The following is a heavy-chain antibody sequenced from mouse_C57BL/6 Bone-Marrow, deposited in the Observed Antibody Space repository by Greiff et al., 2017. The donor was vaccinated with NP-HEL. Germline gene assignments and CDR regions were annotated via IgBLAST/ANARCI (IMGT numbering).Heavy chain of an antibody. J-gene: IGHJ3*01. Sequence: VQLQQPGAELVKPGASVKLSCKASGYTFTSYWMHWVKQRPGQGLEWIGMIHPNSGSTNYNEKFKSKATLTVDKSSSTAYMQLSSLTSEDSAVYYCARSSRIYYGNYEFAYWGQGTLVTVSA. CDR3: ARSSRIYYGNYEFAY. CDR2: IHPNSGST. V-gene: IGHV1-64*01. CDR1: GYTFTSYW. D-gene: IGHD2-1*01.